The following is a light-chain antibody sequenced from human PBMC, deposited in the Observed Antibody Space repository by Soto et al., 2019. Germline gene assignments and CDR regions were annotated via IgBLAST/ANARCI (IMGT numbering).Light chain of an antibody. V-gene: IGKV3D-15*01. Sequence: EIVMTQSPATLSVSPGERATLSCRASQSVSSNLAWYQQKPGQAPRLLIYLASHRAAGVPARFSGSGSGTDFTLTISDVEPEDFAVYYCQQYNNWPWTFGQGTKVDI. J-gene: IGKJ1*01. CDR2: LAS. CDR3: QQYNNWPWT. CDR1: QSVSSN.